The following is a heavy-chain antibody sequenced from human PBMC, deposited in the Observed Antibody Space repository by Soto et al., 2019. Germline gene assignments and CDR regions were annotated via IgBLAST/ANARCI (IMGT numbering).Heavy chain of an antibody. J-gene: IGHJ6*02. D-gene: IGHD6-19*01. CDR3: ARDLKAGIAVAGTEDPYYYYGMDV. CDR1: GGSVSSGSYY. Sequence: SETLSLTCTVSGGSVSSGSYYWSWIRQPPGKGLEWIGYIYYSGSTNYNPSLKSRVTISVDTSKNQFSLKLSSVTAADTAVYYCARDLKAGIAVAGTEDPYYYYGMDVWGQGTTVTVSS. CDR2: IYYSGST. V-gene: IGHV4-61*01.